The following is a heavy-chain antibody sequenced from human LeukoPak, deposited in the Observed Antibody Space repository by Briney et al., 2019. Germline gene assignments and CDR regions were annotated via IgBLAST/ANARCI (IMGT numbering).Heavy chain of an antibody. V-gene: IGHV3-64*01. CDR2: ISSNGGTT. J-gene: IGHJ4*02. D-gene: IGHD3-10*01. CDR1: GFTFSSYG. CDR3: ARAIRGASDY. Sequence: GGSLRLSCTASGFTFSSYGMVWVRQAPGKGLEYVSGISSNGGTTYYGNSVKGRFTISRDNSKDTLHLHMGSLRTEDMAVYYCARAIRGASDYWGQGTLLTVAS.